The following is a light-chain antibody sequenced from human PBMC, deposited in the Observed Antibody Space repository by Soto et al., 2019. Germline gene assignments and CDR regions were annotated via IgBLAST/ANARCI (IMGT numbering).Light chain of an antibody. Sequence: DIQMTQSPSSLSASVGDRVTIACRARQSISSYLNWYQQKPGKAPKLLIYAASSLQSGVPSRFSGSGSGTEFTLTISSLQPEDFATYYCQQSYSSPLNFGPGTKVDIK. J-gene: IGKJ3*01. CDR2: AAS. CDR1: QSISSY. CDR3: QQSYSSPLN. V-gene: IGKV1-39*01.